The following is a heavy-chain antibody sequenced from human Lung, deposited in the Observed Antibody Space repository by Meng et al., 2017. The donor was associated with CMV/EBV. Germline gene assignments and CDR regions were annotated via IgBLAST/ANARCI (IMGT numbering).Heavy chain of an antibody. D-gene: IGHD1-1*01. V-gene: IGHV1-2*04. J-gene: IGHJ4*02. CDR1: GYTFIDYH. CDR2: ISPYNGDT. CDR3: ARAIVKNGKRQFDY. Sequence: QVQLAQSGAEVKEPGASVKRPCKPSGYTFIDYHIHWVRQAPGQGLEWMGWISPYNGDTIYARDFQGWVTMTRDTSNRTLYMEVSRLRFDDTAVYYCARAIVKNGKRQFDYWGQGTLVTVSS.